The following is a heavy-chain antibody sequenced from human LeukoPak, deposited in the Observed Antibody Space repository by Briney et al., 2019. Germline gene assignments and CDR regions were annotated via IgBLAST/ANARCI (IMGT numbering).Heavy chain of an antibody. CDR1: GFSFSSYS. V-gene: IGHV3-21*04. CDR2: IYSSSSHI. Sequence: GGSLRLSCAASGFSFSSYSMNWVRQAPGKGLEWVSSIYSSSSHIYYADSVKGRFTISRDNSKNTLYLQMNSLRAEDTAVYYCAKDSSGWYYFDYWGQGTLVTVSS. CDR3: AKDSSGWYYFDY. D-gene: IGHD6-19*01. J-gene: IGHJ4*02.